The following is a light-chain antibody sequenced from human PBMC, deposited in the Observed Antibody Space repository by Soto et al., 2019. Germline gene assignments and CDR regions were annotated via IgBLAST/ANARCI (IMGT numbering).Light chain of an antibody. CDR3: CSYAGSSSLV. CDR2: EVN. Sequence: QSVLTQPASVSGSPGQSITISCTGTSSDVGSYNLVSWYQQHPGKAPKVMIYEVNKRPSGVSNRFSGAKSGNTASLTISGLQAEDEAYYHCCSYAGSSSLVFGGGTQLTVL. CDR1: SSDVGSYNL. J-gene: IGLJ3*02. V-gene: IGLV2-23*02.